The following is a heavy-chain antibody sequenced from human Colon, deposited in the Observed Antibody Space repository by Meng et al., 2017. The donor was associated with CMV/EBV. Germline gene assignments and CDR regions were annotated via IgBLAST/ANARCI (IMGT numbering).Heavy chain of an antibody. V-gene: IGHV3-13*01. CDR1: GFTFSTYD. CDR3: VRTPAAATGWFDP. CDR2: IASGGNT. J-gene: IGHJ5*02. D-gene: IGHD6-13*01. Sequence: GESLKISCAASGFTFSTYDMHWVRQVTGKSLEWVSGIASGGNTYYPGSVKGRFTISRDNARNSLFLQMNTLSADDTAVYYCVRTPAAATGWFDPWGQGTLVTVS.